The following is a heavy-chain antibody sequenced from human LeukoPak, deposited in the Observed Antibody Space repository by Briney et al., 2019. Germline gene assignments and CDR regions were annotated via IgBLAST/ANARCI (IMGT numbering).Heavy chain of an antibody. Sequence: SETLSLTCTVSGGSISSYYWSWILQPPGKGLEWIGYIYYSGSTNYNPSLKSRVTISVDTSKNQFSLKLSSVTAADTAVYYCARGYDSSGLCDYWGQGTLVTVFS. V-gene: IGHV4-59*08. CDR2: IYYSGST. D-gene: IGHD3-22*01. CDR1: GGSISSYY. CDR3: ARGYDSSGLCDY. J-gene: IGHJ4*02.